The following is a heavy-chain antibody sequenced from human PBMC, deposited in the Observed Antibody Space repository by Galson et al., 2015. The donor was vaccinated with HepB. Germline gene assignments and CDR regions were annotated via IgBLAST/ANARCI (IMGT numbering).Heavy chain of an antibody. Sequence: QSGAEVKKPGESLRISCKGSGYSFTSYWISWVRQMPGKGLEWMGRIDPSDSYTNYSPSFQGHVTISADKSISTAYLQWSSLKASDTARYYCARQGGMAYSSSHLDYWGQGTLVTVSS. V-gene: IGHV5-10-1*01. CDR1: GYSFTSYW. CDR3: ARQGGMAYSSSHLDY. D-gene: IGHD6-6*01. J-gene: IGHJ4*02. CDR2: IDPSDSYT.